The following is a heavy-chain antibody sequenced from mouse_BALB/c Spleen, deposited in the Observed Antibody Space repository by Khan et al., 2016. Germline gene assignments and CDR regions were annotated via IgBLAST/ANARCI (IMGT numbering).Heavy chain of an antibody. CDR1: GFSLTGYG. V-gene: IGHV2-6-7*01. CDR2: IWGDGST. CDR3: TRGGRDY. J-gene: IGHJ4*01. Sequence: QVQLKESGPGLVAPSQSLSITCTVSGFSLTGYGVNWVRQPPGKGLEWLGMIWGDGSTDYNSALKSRLSISKDNSKSQVFLKMTSLQTDDTARYDCTRGGRDYWGQGTSVTVSS.